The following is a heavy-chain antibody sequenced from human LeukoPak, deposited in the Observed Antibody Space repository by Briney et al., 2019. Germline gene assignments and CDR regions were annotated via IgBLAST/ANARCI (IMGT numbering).Heavy chain of an antibody. V-gene: IGHV3-74*01. D-gene: IGHD4-17*01. CDR3: ARDFDGPRASDY. CDR1: GFTLSYLC. CDR2: INTDGSYS. Sequence: GGSLGLSCAASGFTLSYLCKHGFRQTPGKGLVWVSCINTDGSYSTCADSVKGRFTISRDNVRNTLYLQMNSLRAEDSAVYYCARDFDGPRASDYWGQGISVTVSS. J-gene: IGHJ4*02.